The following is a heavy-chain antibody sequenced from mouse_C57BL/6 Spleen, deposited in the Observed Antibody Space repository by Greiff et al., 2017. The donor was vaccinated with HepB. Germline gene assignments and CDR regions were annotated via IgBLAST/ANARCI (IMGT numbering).Heavy chain of an antibody. CDR1: GYSITSGYY. V-gene: IGHV3-6*01. CDR3: AREANLRSMVY. CDR2: ISYDGSN. D-gene: IGHD1-3*01. J-gene: IGHJ4*01. Sequence: ESGPGLVKPSQSLSLTCSVTGYSITSGYYWNWIRQFPGNKLEWMGYISYDGSNNYNPSLKNRISITRDTSKNQFFLKLNSVTTEDTATYYCAREANLRSMVYWGQGTSVTVSS.